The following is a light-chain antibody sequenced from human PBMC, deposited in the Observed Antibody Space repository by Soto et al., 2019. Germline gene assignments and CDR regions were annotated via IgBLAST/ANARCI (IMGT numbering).Light chain of an antibody. CDR1: QSVSTY. V-gene: IGKV3-11*01. CDR2: DAS. CDR3: QQRSNWPPLT. J-gene: IGKJ4*01. Sequence: EIVLTQSPATLSLSPGERATLSCRASQSVSTYLAWYQQKPGQAPRLLIYDASNRATAIPAGFSGSGSGTDFTLTISSLEPEDFAFYYCQQRSNWPPLTFGGGTKVEIK.